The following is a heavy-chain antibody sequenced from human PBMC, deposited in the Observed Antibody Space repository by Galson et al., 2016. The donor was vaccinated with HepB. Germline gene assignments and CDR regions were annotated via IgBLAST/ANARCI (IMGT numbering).Heavy chain of an antibody. CDR2: IRSKANNYAT. CDR1: GFTFSGSA. V-gene: IGHV3-73*01. J-gene: IGHJ3*02. CDR3: ARGTFCSGDSCYSPAFDM. D-gene: IGHD2-15*01. Sequence: SLRLSCAASGFTFSGSAMHWVRQASGKGLEWVGRIRSKANNYATAYAASVKGRFTISRDDSKNTAYLQMNTLRAKDTAVYYCARGTFCSGDSCYSPAFDMWGQGTMVTVSS.